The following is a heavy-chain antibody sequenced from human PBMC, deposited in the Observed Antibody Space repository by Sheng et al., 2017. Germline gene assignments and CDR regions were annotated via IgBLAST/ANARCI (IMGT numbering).Heavy chain of an antibody. J-gene: IGHJ5*02. V-gene: IGHV4-38-2*01. CDR1: GYSISSGYY. CDR3: ARGRVTSYDSSGYYDWFDP. D-gene: IGHD3-22*01. Sequence: QVQLQESGPGLVKPSETLSLTCAVSGYSISSGYYWGWIRQPPGKGLEWIGSIFQTRKTYYNPSLKSRVTISGDTSKNQFSLRLSSVTAADTAVYHCARGRVTSYDSSGYYDWFDPWGQGTLVTVSS. CDR2: IFQTRKT.